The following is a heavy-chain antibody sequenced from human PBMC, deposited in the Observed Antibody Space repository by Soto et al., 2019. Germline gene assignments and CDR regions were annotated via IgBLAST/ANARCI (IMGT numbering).Heavy chain of an antibody. D-gene: IGHD2-2*01. Sequence: EVQLVESGGGSVQPGGSLRLSCAASGFTFSDHYMDWVRQAPGKGLEWAGRIRNRANSYGTDYAAAVKGRFTISRDDSRNSLYLQMSSLRTADTAVYYCVTVRSGASTRVFDYWGQGTLVTVSS. CDR1: GFTFSDHY. CDR3: VTVRSGASTRVFDY. J-gene: IGHJ4*02. V-gene: IGHV3-72*01. CDR2: IRNRANSYGT.